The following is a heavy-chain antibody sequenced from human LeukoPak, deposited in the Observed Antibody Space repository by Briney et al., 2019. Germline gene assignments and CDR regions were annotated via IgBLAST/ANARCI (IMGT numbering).Heavy chain of an antibody. Sequence: GGSLRLSCAASGFTFSSYTMSWVRQAPGKGLEWVSTITTSDGNTYYADSVKGRFTISRDNAKNTLDLQMNSLRAEDTAVYYCARRSSGSPPYYFDYWGQGTLVTVSS. V-gene: IGHV3-23*01. CDR1: GFTFSSYT. CDR3: ARRSSGSPPYYFDY. J-gene: IGHJ4*02. D-gene: IGHD1-26*01. CDR2: ITTSDGNT.